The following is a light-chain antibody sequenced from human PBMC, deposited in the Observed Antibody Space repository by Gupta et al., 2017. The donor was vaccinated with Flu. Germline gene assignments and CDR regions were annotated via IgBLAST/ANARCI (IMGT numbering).Light chain of an antibody. CDR2: SAS. V-gene: IGKV1-39*01. J-gene: IGKJ2*01. Sequence: PSSLSASVGDRVTLTCRASQSIRSLLNWYQQKPGKAPKLLVYSASSLQSGVPSRFSGGGSGTDFTLTISSLQPEDSATYYCQQSHRTPYTFGQGTKLQIK. CDR1: QSIRSL. CDR3: QQSHRTPYT.